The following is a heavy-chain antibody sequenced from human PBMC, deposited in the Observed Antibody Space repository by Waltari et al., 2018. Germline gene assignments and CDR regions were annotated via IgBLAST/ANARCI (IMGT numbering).Heavy chain of an antibody. CDR2: IIPSFGTG. Sequence: QVQLVQSGAEVKKPGSSVKVSCKASGRTFSSSAISWGRQAPGRGLEGVGGIIPSFGTGNYAQTFQGRVTITTDESTSTAYMELSSLRSEDTAVYYCARGRTTVGTPDYYYYIDVWGKGTTVTVSS. D-gene: IGHD4-17*01. V-gene: IGHV1-69*05. CDR1: GRTFSSSA. J-gene: IGHJ6*03. CDR3: ARGRTTVGTPDYYYYIDV.